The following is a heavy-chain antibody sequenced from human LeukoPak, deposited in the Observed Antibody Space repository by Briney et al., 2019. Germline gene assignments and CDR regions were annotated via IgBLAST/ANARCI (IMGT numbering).Heavy chain of an antibody. J-gene: IGHJ5*02. D-gene: IGHD6-13*01. CDR2: INTNTGNP. CDR3: ARDKSTRSSIAAAGIGGWFDP. Sequence: GASVKVSCKASGYTFTSYAMNWVRQAPGQGLEWMGWINTNTGNPTYAQGFTGRFVFSLDTSVSTAYLQISSLKAEDTAVYYCARDKSTRSSIAAAGIGGWFDPWGQGTLVTVSS. CDR1: GYTFTSYA. V-gene: IGHV7-4-1*02.